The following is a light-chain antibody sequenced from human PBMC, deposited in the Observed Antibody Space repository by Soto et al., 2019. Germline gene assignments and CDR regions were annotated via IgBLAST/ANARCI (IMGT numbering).Light chain of an antibody. J-gene: IGLJ2*01. CDR1: NIGGKS. Sequence: SYELTQPPSVSVAPGKTAGITCGGDNIGGKSVHWYQQKPGQAPLLAIYYDKDRPSGITELFSGSNSGNTATLTISRVEAGDEADYSCQVWESSGDIHYVIFGGGNKLTVL. V-gene: IGLV3-21*01. CDR2: YDK. CDR3: QVWESSGDIHYVI.